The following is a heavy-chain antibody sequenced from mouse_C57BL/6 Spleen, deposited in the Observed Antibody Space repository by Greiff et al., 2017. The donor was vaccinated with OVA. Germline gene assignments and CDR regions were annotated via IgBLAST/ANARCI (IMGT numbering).Heavy chain of an antibody. Sequence: QVQLKQSGAELAKPGASVKLSCKASGYTFTSYWMHWVKQRPGQGLEWIGYINPSSGYTKYNQKFKDKATLTADKSSSTAYMQLSSLTYEDSAVYYCARDDYGSSYGFAYWGQGTLVTVSA. D-gene: IGHD1-1*01. CDR2: INPSSGYT. J-gene: IGHJ3*01. CDR1: GYTFTSYW. CDR3: ARDDYGSSYGFAY. V-gene: IGHV1-7*01.